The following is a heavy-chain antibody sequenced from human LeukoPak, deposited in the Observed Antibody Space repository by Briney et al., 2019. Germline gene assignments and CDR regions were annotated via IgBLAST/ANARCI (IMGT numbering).Heavy chain of an antibody. J-gene: IGHJ4*02. CDR3: ARDWARGNSYYFDY. CDR1: GFSFSDYG. D-gene: IGHD4-23*01. Sequence: GTSLRLSCAASGFSFSDYGMHWVRLAPGKGLECVALVSHDGTKRDYGESVKGRFTISRDNSANSVYLQMDSLTIDDTAVYFCARDWARGNSYYFDYWGRGTLVTVSS. CDR2: VSHDGTKR. V-gene: IGHV3-30*03.